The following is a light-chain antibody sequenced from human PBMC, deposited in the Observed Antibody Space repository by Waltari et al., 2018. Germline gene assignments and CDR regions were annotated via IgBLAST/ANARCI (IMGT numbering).Light chain of an antibody. CDR3: QAWDSGAAYV. J-gene: IGLJ1*01. CDR2: QDS. Sequence: SYDLTQPPSVSVSPGQTASITCSGDELGDKYASWYQQKPGQSPVLVIYQDSKRTSGLPALFSGSNSVTTATLTISWAQAMDEAVYSCQAWDSGAAYVFGPGTPVTVL. CDR1: ELGDKY. V-gene: IGLV3-1*01.